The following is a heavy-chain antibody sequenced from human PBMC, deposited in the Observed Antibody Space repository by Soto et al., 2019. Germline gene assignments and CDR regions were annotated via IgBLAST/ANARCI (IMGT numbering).Heavy chain of an antibody. D-gene: IGHD5-12*01. CDR1: GGSISSHY. Sequence: SETLSLTCTVSGGSISSHYWTWIRQPPGKGLEWIGYIDYSGYTNYNPSLKSRVTISLDTSKNQFSLNLNSLTAADTAVYYCARRTSLVATIAAAFGIWGQGTMVTVSS. CDR2: IDYSGYT. CDR3: ARRTSLVATIAAAFGI. V-gene: IGHV4-59*08. J-gene: IGHJ3*02.